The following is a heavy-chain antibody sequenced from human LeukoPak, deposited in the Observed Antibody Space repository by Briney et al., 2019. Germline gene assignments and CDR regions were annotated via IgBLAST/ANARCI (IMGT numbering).Heavy chain of an antibody. D-gene: IGHD5-18*01. J-gene: IGHJ4*02. CDR1: GFTFSSNY. V-gene: IGHV3-53*01. CDR3: ARGGRGYSYGSIFDY. CDR2: IYSGGST. Sequence: GGSLRLSCAASGFTFSSNYMSWVRQAPGKGLEWVSVIYSGGSTYYSDSVKGRFTISRDNSKNTLYLQMNSLRAEDTAVYYCARGGRGYSYGSIFDYWGQGTLVTVSS.